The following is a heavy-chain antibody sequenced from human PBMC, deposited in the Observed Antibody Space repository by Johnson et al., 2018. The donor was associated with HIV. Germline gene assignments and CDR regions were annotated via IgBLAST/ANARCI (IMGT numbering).Heavy chain of an antibody. CDR1: GFTFSSYA. D-gene: IGHD3-22*01. V-gene: IGHV3-30*04. CDR3: ARGRISMKVVDLRGGGFDI. Sequence: QEQLVESGGGVVQPGRSLRLSCAASGFTFSSYAMHWVRQAPGKGLEWVAVISYDGSNKYYADSVKGRLTISRDNSNNTLYLQMNSLRVEDTAVYLCARGRISMKVVDLRGGGFDIWGQGTKVTVSS. CDR2: ISYDGSNK. J-gene: IGHJ3*02.